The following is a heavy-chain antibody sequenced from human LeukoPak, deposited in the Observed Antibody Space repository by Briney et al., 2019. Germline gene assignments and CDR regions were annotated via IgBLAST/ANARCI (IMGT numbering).Heavy chain of an antibody. CDR3: AHRPDILTGDLEFDY. Sequence: SGPTLVNPTQTLTLTCTFSGFSLSTSGVGVGWIRQPPVKALEWLALIYWNDDKRYSPSLKSRLTITKDTSKNQVVLTMTNTDPVDTATYYCAHRPDILTGDLEFDYWGQGTLVTVSS. J-gene: IGHJ4*02. D-gene: IGHD3-9*01. CDR2: IYWNDDK. CDR1: GFSLSTSGVG. V-gene: IGHV2-5*01.